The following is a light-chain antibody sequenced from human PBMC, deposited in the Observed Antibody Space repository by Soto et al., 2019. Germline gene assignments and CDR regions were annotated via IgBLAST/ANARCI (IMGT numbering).Light chain of an antibody. CDR1: QSISSY. CDR2: AAS. Sequence: DIQMTQSPSSLSASVGDRVTITCRASQSISSYLNWYQQKPGKAPKLLIYAASSLQSGVPSRFSGSGSGTDFTPTISSLQPEDFATYYCQQSYSTSVYTFGQGTKLEIK. V-gene: IGKV1-39*01. J-gene: IGKJ2*01. CDR3: QQSYSTSVYT.